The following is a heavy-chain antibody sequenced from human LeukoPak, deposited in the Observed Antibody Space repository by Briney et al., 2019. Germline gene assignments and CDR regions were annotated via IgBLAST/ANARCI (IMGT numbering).Heavy chain of an antibody. CDR3: ARRWVVDTAMVKDPYFDY. CDR2: IYYSGST. V-gene: IGHV4-39*01. CDR1: GGSISSGGYY. D-gene: IGHD5-18*01. J-gene: IGHJ4*02. Sequence: PSETLSLTCTVSGGSISSGGYYWSWIRQPPGKGLEWIGSIYYSGSTYYNPSLKSRVTISVDTSKNQFSLKLSSVTAADTAVYYCARRWVVDTAMVKDPYFDYWGQGTLVTVSS.